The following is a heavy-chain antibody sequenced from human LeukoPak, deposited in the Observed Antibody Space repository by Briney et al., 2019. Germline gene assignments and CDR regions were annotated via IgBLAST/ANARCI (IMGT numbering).Heavy chain of an antibody. V-gene: IGHV4-59*01. Sequence: SETLSLTCTVSGGSISSYYWSWIRQPPGKGLEWIGYIYYSGSTNYNPSLKSRVTISVDTSKNQFSLKLSSVTAADTAVYYCARLGITGNWFDPWGQGTLVTVSS. CDR2: IYYSGST. D-gene: IGHD1-20*01. CDR1: GGSISSYY. J-gene: IGHJ5*02. CDR3: ARLGITGNWFDP.